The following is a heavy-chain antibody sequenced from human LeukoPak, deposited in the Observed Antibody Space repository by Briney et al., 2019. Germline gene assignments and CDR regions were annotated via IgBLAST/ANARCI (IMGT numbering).Heavy chain of an antibody. D-gene: IGHD3-22*01. Sequence: GGSLRLSCAASGFTFSSYAMHWVRQAPGKGLEWVAVISYDGSNKYYADSVKGRFTISRDNSKNTLYLQMNSLRAEDTAVYYCASHTQIVVNDAFDIWGQETMVTVSS. CDR2: ISYDGSNK. V-gene: IGHV3-30*04. CDR3: ASHTQIVVNDAFDI. CDR1: GFTFSSYA. J-gene: IGHJ3*02.